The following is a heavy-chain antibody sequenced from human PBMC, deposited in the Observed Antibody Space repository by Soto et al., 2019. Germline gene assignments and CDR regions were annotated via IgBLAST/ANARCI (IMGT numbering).Heavy chain of an antibody. CDR3: AKDLVVPAAIPYYYGMDV. J-gene: IGHJ6*02. CDR2: ISGSGGST. V-gene: IGHV3-23*01. CDR1: GFTFSSYA. D-gene: IGHD2-2*01. Sequence: PGGSLRLSCAASGFTFSSYAMSWVRQAPGKGLEWVSAISGSGGSTYYADSVKGRFTISRDNSKNTLYLQMNSLRAEDTAVYYCAKDLVVPAAIPYYYGMDVWGQGTTVTVSS.